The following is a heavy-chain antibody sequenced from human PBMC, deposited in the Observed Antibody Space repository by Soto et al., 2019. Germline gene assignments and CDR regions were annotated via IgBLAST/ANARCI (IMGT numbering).Heavy chain of an antibody. V-gene: IGHV3-21*01. Sequence: SLRLSCAASGFTFSSYSMNWVRQAPGKGLEWVSSISSSSSYIYYADSVKGRFTISRDNAKNSLYLQMNSLRAEDTAVYYCARAEDDYGSGARGCGMDVWGQGTTVTVSS. CDR2: ISSSSSYI. CDR3: ARAEDDYGSGARGCGMDV. D-gene: IGHD3-10*01. J-gene: IGHJ6*02. CDR1: GFTFSSYS.